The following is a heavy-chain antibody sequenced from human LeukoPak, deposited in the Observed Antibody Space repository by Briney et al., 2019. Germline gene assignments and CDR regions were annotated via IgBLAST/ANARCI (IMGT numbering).Heavy chain of an antibody. CDR3: ASRGRYYDFWSGYAY. CDR1: GGTFSSYA. J-gene: IGHJ4*02. CDR2: IIPIFGTA. V-gene: IGHV1-69*05. Sequence: GASVKVSCKASGGTFSSYAISLVRQAPGQVHEWMGGIIPIFGTATYAQKFQGRVTSTTDESTSTAYMELSSLRSEDTAVYYCASRGRYYDFWSGYAYWGQGTLVTVSS. D-gene: IGHD3-3*01.